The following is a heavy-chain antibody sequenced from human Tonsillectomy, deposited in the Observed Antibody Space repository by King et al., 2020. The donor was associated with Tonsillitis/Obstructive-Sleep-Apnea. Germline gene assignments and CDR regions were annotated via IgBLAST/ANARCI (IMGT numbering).Heavy chain of an antibody. CDR2: ISGSGGST. D-gene: IGHD2-2*01. J-gene: IGHJ4*02. Sequence: VQLVESGGGLVQPGGSLRLSCAASGVTFSSYAMSWVRQAPGKGLEWVSVISGSGGSTYYADSVKGRFTISRDNPKNTLYLQTNSLRAEDTAVYYCAKGLGHCSNTNCYSSFDYWGQGTLVTVSS. V-gene: IGHV3-23*04. CDR1: GVTFSSYA. CDR3: AKGLGHCSNTNCYSSFDY.